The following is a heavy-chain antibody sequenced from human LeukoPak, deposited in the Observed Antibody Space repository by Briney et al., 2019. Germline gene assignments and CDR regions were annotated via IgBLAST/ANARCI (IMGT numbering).Heavy chain of an antibody. Sequence: PSETLSLTCTVSGDSFSDFSYSWSWILQPPGKGLEWIGYIYYSGSTNYNPSLKSRVTISVDTSKNQFSLKLSSVTAADTAVYYCARGRYSYGGAVGDYFDYWGQGTLVTVSS. D-gene: IGHD5-18*01. V-gene: IGHV4-61*01. CDR1: GDSFSDFSYS. CDR2: IYYSGST. J-gene: IGHJ4*02. CDR3: ARGRYSYGGAVGDYFDY.